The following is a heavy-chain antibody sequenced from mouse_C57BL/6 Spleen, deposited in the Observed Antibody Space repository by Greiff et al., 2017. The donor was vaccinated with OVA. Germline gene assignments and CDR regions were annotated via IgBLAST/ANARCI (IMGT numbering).Heavy chain of an antibody. CDR1: GFSLTSYG. V-gene: IGHV2-6-1*01. CDR2: IWSDGST. J-gene: IGHJ4*01. Sequence: QVQLKESGPGLVAPSQCLSITCTVSGFSLTSYGVHWVRQPPGKGLEWLVVIWSDGSTTYNSALKSSQSISNDNSKMQVCLKMYGVQADDTAMNYCARHEDGWAMDYWGQGTSVTVSS. CDR3: ARHEDGWAMDY. D-gene: IGHD2-3*01.